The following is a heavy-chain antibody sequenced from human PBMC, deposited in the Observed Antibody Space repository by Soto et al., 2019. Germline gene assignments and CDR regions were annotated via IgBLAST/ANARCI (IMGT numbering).Heavy chain of an antibody. J-gene: IGHJ5*02. CDR3: ARRRRLGELSSDWFDP. CDR1: GYSFTSYW. V-gene: IGHV5-51*01. D-gene: IGHD3-16*02. CDR2: IYPGDSDT. Sequence: GESLKISCKGSGYSFTSYWIGWVRQMPGKGLEWMGIIYPGDSDTRYSPSFQGQVTISADKSISTAYLQWSSLKASDTAMFYCARRRRLGELSSDWFDPWGQGTLVTVSS.